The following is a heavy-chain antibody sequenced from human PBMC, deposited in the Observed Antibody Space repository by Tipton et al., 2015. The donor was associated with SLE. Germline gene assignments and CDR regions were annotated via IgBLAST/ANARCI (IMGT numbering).Heavy chain of an antibody. V-gene: IGHV4-31*03. J-gene: IGHJ4*02. Sequence: TLSLTCTVSGGSISSGGYYWSWIRQHPGKGLEWIGYIYYSGSTYYNPSLKSRVTISVDTSKNQFSLKLSSVTAADTAVYYCARDSLAATYFDYWGQGTLVTVSS. CDR2: IYYSGST. D-gene: IGHD2-15*01. CDR3: ARDSLAATYFDY. CDR1: GGSISSGGYY.